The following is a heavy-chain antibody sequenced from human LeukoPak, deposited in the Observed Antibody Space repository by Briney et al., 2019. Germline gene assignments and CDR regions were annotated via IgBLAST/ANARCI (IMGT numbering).Heavy chain of an antibody. J-gene: IGHJ4*02. CDR2: IKSKVDGGTT. V-gene: IGHV3-15*01. Sequence: GGSLRLSCAASGFTFSSHWMNWVRQAPGKGLEWVGRIKSKVDGGTTDYAAPVKGRFTISRDDPKNTVYLQMNSLKTEDTAVYYCSTGGYYEDYWGQGTLVTVSS. CDR1: GFTFSSHW. D-gene: IGHD3-22*01. CDR3: STGGYYEDY.